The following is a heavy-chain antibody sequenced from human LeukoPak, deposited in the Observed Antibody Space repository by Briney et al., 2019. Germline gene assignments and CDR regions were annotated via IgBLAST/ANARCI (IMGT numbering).Heavy chain of an antibody. V-gene: IGHV3-23*01. J-gene: IGHJ4*02. Sequence: PGGSLRLSCAASGFTFSSYAMSWVRQAPGMGLEWVSGISGSDGTTNYADSVEGRFTVSRDNSKNTLYLQMNSLRGEDTAVYYCAKGLSSSTWADFDFWGQGTLVTVSS. CDR3: AKGLSSSTWADFDF. D-gene: IGHD6-13*01. CDR2: ISGSDGTT. CDR1: GFTFSSYA.